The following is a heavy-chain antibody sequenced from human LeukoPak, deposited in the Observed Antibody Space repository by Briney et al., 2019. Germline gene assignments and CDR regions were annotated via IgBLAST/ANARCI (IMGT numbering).Heavy chain of an antibody. J-gene: IGHJ5*02. Sequence: SETLSLTCTVSSGSISSSSYYWGWIRQPPGKGLEWIGSIYYSGSTYYNPSLKSRVTISVDTSKNQFSLKLSSVTAADTALYYCARGVTNYNWFDPWGQGTLVTVSS. V-gene: IGHV4-39*07. CDR3: ARGVTNYNWFDP. CDR2: IYYSGST. CDR1: SGSISSSSYY. D-gene: IGHD1-7*01.